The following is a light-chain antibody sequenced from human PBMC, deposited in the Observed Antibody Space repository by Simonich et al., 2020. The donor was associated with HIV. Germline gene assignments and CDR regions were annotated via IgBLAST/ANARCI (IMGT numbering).Light chain of an antibody. CDR3: QQYYSTPPL. Sequence: DIVMTQSPNSLAVSLGERATINCKSSQSVLYSPNNKNYLAWYQQKPGQPPKLLIYWASTRESGVPDRFSGSGSGTDFTLTISSLQAADVAVYYCQQYYSTPPLFGQGTKLEIK. CDR2: WAS. CDR1: QSVLYSPNNKNY. V-gene: IGKV4-1*01. J-gene: IGKJ2*01.